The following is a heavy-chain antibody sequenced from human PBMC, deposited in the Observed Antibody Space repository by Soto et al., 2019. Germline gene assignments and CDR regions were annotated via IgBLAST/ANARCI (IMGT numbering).Heavy chain of an antibody. CDR2: IYWNDDK. D-gene: IGHD3-22*01. Sequence: SGPTLVNPTQTLTLTCTFSGFSLSTSGVGVGWIRQPPGKALEWLALIYWNDDKRYSPSLKSRLTITKDTSKNQVVLTMTNMDPVDTATYYRAHRRNGYYYDSSGYYGADWFDPWGQGTLVTVSS. CDR1: GFSLSTSGVG. J-gene: IGHJ5*02. CDR3: AHRRNGYYYDSSGYYGADWFDP. V-gene: IGHV2-5*01.